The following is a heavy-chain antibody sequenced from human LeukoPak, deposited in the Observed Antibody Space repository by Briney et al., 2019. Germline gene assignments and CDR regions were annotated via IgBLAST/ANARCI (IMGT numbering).Heavy chain of an antibody. V-gene: IGHV3-48*04. D-gene: IGHD3-16*01. Sequence: GGCLRLSCAASGFTFSSYSMNWVRQAPGKGLEWVSYISSSSTIYYADSVKGRFTISRDNAKNSLYLQMNSLRAEDTAVYYCARDSYYDTFDYWGQGTLVTVSS. CDR3: ARDSYYDTFDY. CDR2: ISSSSTI. CDR1: GFTFSSYS. J-gene: IGHJ4*02.